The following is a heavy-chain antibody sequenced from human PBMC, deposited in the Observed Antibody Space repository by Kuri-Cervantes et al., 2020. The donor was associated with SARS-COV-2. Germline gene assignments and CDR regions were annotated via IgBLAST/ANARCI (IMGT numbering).Heavy chain of an antibody. CDR3: ASSPVAAPFGAFDI. Sequence: GGSLRLSCAASGFTFSSYAMHWVRQAPGKGLEWVAVISYDGSNKYYADSVKGRFTISRHNSKNTLYLQMNSLRAEDTAVYYCASSPVAAPFGAFDIWGQGTMVTVSS. D-gene: IGHD6-19*01. CDR1: GFTFSSYA. V-gene: IGHV3-30-3*01. CDR2: ISYDGSNK. J-gene: IGHJ3*02.